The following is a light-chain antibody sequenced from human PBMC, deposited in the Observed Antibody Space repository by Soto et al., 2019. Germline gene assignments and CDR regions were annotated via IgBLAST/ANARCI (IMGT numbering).Light chain of an antibody. V-gene: IGKV3-15*01. J-gene: IGKJ1*01. Sequence: EIVMTQSPATLSVSPGERATLSCRASQRVSSNLAWYQQKPGQAPRLLIYGASTRATGIPARFSGSESGTEFTLTISSLQSEDFAVYYCQQYNDWPWTFGQGTKVEI. CDR3: QQYNDWPWT. CDR2: GAS. CDR1: QRVSSN.